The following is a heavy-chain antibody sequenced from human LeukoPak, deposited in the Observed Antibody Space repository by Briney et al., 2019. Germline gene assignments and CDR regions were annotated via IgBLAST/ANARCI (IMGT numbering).Heavy chain of an antibody. J-gene: IGHJ5*02. Sequence: PGGSLRLSRAASGFTFSSYRKNGVRQAPGKGLEWVSSISSSSSYIYYADSVKGRFTISRDNAKNSLYLQMNSLRAEDTAVYYCARDRTGCDPWGQGTLVTVSS. V-gene: IGHV3-21*01. CDR3: ARDRTGCDP. CDR1: GFTFSSYR. CDR2: ISSSSSYI.